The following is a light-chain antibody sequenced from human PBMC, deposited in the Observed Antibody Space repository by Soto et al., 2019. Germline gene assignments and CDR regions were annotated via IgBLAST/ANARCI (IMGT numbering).Light chain of an antibody. CDR2: GAS. V-gene: IGKV3-20*01. J-gene: IGKJ2*01. CDR3: QQFGSSIPHT. CDR1: QVIGSRY. Sequence: EIVMTKSPGTLSLSPGERATISCRASQVIGSRYLAWYHQKSGQAPRLLIYGASSRATGIPDRFSGSGSGKDFTLTISRLEPEDFGVYYCQQFGSSIPHTFGQGTKLEIK.